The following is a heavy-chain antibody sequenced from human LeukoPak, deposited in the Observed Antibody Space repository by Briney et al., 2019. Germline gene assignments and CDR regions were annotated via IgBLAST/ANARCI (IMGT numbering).Heavy chain of an antibody. CDR1: GGIFSSYA. D-gene: IGHD2-15*01. CDR3: ARVRDCSGGSCYWFDP. J-gene: IGHJ5*02. V-gene: IGHV1-69*01. CDR2: IIPIFGTA. Sequence: ASVKVSCKASGGIFSSYAISWVRQAPGQGLEWMGGIIPIFGTANYAQKFQGRVTITADESTSTAYMELSSLRSEDTAVYYCARVRDCSGGSCYWFDPWDQGTLFTVSS.